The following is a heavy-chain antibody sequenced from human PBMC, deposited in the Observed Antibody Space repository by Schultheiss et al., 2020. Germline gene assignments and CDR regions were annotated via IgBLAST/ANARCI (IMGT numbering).Heavy chain of an antibody. CDR1: GFTFSSYG. Sequence: GGSLRLSCAASGFTFSSYGMHWVRQAPGKGLEWVSAISGSGGSTYYADSVKGRFTISRDSSKNTLYLQMDSLRAEDTAVYYCAGDLSSPTEFWGQGTLVTVSS. J-gene: IGHJ4*02. D-gene: IGHD6-13*01. V-gene: IGHV3-23*01. CDR3: AGDLSSPTEF. CDR2: ISGSGGST.